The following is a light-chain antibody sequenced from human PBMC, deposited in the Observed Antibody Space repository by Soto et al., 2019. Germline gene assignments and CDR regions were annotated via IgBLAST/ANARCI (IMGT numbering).Light chain of an antibody. CDR3: QQHISWPLT. V-gene: IGKV3-11*01. CDR2: DAS. CDR1: QSVSRY. Sequence: EIVLTQSPGTLSLSPGERATLSCRASQSVSRYLAWYQQKPGQAPRLLVYDASNRATGIPTRFSGSGSGTDFTLTISNLEPEDFAVYYCQQHISWPLTFGGGTKVDI. J-gene: IGKJ4*01.